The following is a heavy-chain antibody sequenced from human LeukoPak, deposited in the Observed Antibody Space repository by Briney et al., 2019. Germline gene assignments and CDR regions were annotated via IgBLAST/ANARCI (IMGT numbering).Heavy chain of an antibody. CDR2: ISGSGGST. V-gene: IGHV3-23*01. Sequence: GGSLRLSCAASGFTFSSYAMSWVRQAPGKGLEWVSAISGSGGSTYYVDSVKGRFTISRDNSKNTLYLQMNSLRAEDTAVYYCAKDLYGDPYYFDYWGQGTLVTVSS. CDR3: AKDLYGDPYYFDY. D-gene: IGHD4-17*01. CDR1: GFTFSSYA. J-gene: IGHJ4*02.